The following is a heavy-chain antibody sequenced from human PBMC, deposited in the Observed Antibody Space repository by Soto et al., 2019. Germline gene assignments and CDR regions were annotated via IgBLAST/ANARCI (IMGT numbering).Heavy chain of an antibody. V-gene: IGHV4-59*01. CDR3: ARDLGGGTAFDI. CDR2: IYYSGST. J-gene: IGHJ3*02. Sequence: QVQLQESGPGLVKPSETLSLTCTVSGGSITSYYWSWIRQPPGKGLEWIGYIYYSGSTNYNPSLKSRVTISVDTSKNQFSLKLSSVTAADTAVYYCARDLGGGTAFDIWGQGTMVTVSS. D-gene: IGHD1-26*01. CDR1: GGSITSYY.